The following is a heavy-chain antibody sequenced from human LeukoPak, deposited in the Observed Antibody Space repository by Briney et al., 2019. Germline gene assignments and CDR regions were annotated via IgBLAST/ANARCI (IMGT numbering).Heavy chain of an antibody. Sequence: PAGYLTLYFAASGFIFSNYEMTWIRKAPGKGLEWFSYISGSGNTKYYADSVTGRFTISRDKAKNSMYLQMNSLRAEDTAVYYCARTLAGTTSFHYGMHVWGQ. CDR3: ARTLAGTTSFHYGMHV. V-gene: IGHV3-48*03. D-gene: IGHD1-7*01. CDR2: ISGSGNTK. CDR1: GFIFSNYE. J-gene: IGHJ6*02.